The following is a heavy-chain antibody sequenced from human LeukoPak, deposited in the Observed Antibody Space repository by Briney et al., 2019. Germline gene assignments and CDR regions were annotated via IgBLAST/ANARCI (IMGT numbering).Heavy chain of an antibody. J-gene: IGHJ4*02. V-gene: IGHV4-34*01. Sequence: PSETLSLTCAVYGGSFSGYYWSWIRQPPGKGLEWIGEINHSGSTNYNPSLKSRVTISVDTSKNQFSLKLSSVTAADTAVYYCARRDYYGSGSYYPKFDYWGQGTLVTVSS. CDR2: INHSGST. D-gene: IGHD3-10*01. CDR1: GGSFSGYY. CDR3: ARRDYYGSGSYYPKFDY.